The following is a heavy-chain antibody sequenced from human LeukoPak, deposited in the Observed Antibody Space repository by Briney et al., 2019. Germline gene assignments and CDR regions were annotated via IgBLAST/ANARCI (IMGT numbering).Heavy chain of an antibody. CDR3: VRGEYTNGWYYLDY. D-gene: IGHD6-19*01. Sequence: GGSLRLSCAASGFTFSRYEMNWVRQAPGKGLEWVSYISSGATIYYADSVKGRFTISRDNAKKSLYLQLNSLRAEDTAVYYCVRGEYTNGWYYLDYWGQGTLVTVSS. CDR2: ISSGATI. J-gene: IGHJ4*02. V-gene: IGHV3-48*03. CDR1: GFTFSRYE.